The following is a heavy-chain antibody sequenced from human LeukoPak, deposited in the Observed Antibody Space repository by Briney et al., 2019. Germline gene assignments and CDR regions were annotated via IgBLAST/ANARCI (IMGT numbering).Heavy chain of an antibody. CDR2: INWNGGST. CDR1: GFTFSNAW. J-gene: IGHJ4*02. CDR3: AREGGGITMVRGVYFDY. D-gene: IGHD3-10*01. Sequence: GGSLRLSCAASGFTFSNAWMTWVRQAPGKGLEWVSGINWNGGSTGYADSVKGRFTISRDNAKNSLYLQMNSLRAEDTALYYCAREGGGITMVRGVYFDYWGQGTLVTVSS. V-gene: IGHV3-20*04.